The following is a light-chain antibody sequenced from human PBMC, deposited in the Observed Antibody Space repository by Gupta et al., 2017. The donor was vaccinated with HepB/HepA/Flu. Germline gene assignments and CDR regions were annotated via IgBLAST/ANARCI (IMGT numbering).Light chain of an antibody. CDR3: QQYYNTPGR. CDR1: QSVLYSSNNKNY. CDR2: WAS. V-gene: IGKV4-1*01. J-gene: IGKJ4*01. Sequence: DIVMTQSPDSLAVSLGERATINCKSSQSVLYSSNNKNYLAWYQQKPGQPPRLLIYWASSRESGVPDRFSGSGSGTDFTLTISSLQAEDVAVYYCQQYYNTPGRFGGGTKVEIK.